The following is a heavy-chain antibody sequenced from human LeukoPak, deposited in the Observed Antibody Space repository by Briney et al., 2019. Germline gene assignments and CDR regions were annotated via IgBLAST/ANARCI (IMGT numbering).Heavy chain of an antibody. V-gene: IGHV2-5*02. J-gene: IGHJ4*02. CDR3: AHSLGYCSGGSCYSGWFDY. CDR1: GFSISTSGVG. D-gene: IGHD2-15*01. CDR2: IYWDDDK. Sequence: CGPTLVKPTQTLTLTCTFSGFSISTSGVGVGWIRQPPGKALEWLALIYWDDDKRYSPSLKSRLTITKDTSKNQVVLTMTNMDPVDTATYYCAHSLGYCSGGSCYSGWFDYWGQGTLVTVFS.